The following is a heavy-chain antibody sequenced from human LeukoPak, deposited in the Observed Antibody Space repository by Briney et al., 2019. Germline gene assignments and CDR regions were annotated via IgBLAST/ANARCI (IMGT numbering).Heavy chain of an antibody. Sequence: PGGSLRLSCAASGFTFSSYGMHWVRQPPGKGLEWIGEINHSGSTNYNPSLKSRVTISVDTSKNQFSLKLSSVTAADTAVYYCASAYSSSWEYDYWGQGTLVTVSS. V-gene: IGHV4-34*01. D-gene: IGHD6-13*01. J-gene: IGHJ4*02. CDR2: INHSGST. CDR1: GFTFSSYG. CDR3: ASAYSSSWEYDY.